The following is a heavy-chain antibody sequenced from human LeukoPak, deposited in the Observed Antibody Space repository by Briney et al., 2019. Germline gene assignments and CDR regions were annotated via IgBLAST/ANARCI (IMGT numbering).Heavy chain of an antibody. CDR1: GGSISTGSYY. CDR2: IYTSGST. J-gene: IGHJ4*02. CDR3: ARDRYSSGCSDY. V-gene: IGHV4-61*02. Sequence: SETLSLTCTVSGGSISTGSYYWSWIRQPAGKGLEWIGRIYTSGSTNYNPSLKSRVTISVDTSKNQFSLKLSSVTAADTAVYYCARDRYSSGCSDYWGQGTLVTVSS. D-gene: IGHD6-19*01.